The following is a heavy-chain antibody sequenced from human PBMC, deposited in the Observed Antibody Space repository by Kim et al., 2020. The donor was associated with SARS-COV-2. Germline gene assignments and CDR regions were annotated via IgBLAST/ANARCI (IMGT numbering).Heavy chain of an antibody. J-gene: IGHJ4*02. CDR2: EGGAT. V-gene: IGHV3-7*01. CDR3: ARESAY. Sequence: EGGATFYVDSVRGRYTISRDNAKNSLYLQMNTLRDDDTGLYYRARESAYWGQGTLVTVSS.